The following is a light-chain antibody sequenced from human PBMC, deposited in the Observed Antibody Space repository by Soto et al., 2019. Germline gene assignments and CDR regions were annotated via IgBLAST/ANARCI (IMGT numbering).Light chain of an antibody. Sequence: EIVLTQSPGTLSLSPGERATLSCRASQRISSSYLAWYQQKHGQAPRLLMYGASSRATDIPDRFSGSGSGTDFTLTISGLEPEDSAVYYCQQYGSSPRTFGQGTKVEIK. CDR2: GAS. J-gene: IGKJ2*01. V-gene: IGKV3-20*01. CDR1: QRISSSY. CDR3: QQYGSSPRT.